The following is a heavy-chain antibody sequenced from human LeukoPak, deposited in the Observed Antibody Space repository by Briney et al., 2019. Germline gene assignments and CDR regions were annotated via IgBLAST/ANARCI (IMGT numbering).Heavy chain of an antibody. CDR3: ARSHDHLWGNYPDY. CDR1: GGSFSGYY. D-gene: IGHD3-16*02. V-gene: IGHV4-34*01. Sequence: ASETLSLTCAVYGGSFSGYYWSWIRQPPGKGLEWIGEINHSGSTNYNPSLKSRVTISVDTSKNQFSLKLSSVTAADTAMYYCARSHDHLWGNYPDYWGQGTLVTVSS. J-gene: IGHJ4*02. CDR2: INHSGST.